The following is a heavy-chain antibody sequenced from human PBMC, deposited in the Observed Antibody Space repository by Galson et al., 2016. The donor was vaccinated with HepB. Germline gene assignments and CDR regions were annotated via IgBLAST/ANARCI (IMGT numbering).Heavy chain of an antibody. V-gene: IGHV3-30*04. Sequence: SLRLSCAASGFTFSRYAMYWVRQAPGKGLEWVAIISYDGGTKYYADSVKGRFTISRDNSKNTVYLQMDSLRAEDTAMYYCARDGGLRYLDWLLFYWGQGTLVTVSS. CDR2: ISYDGGTK. CDR3: ARDGGLRYLDWLLFY. J-gene: IGHJ4*02. D-gene: IGHD3-9*01. CDR1: GFTFSRYA.